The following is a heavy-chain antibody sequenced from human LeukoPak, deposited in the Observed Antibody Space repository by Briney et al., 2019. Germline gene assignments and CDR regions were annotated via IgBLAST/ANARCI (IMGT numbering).Heavy chain of an antibody. Sequence: AGSLRLSCAAAAFTFISYAMSWVSQAPGGGLEWVSSIISSGGSTNYTDSVKGRFTICRDKYKNTLYLQMNSRRAEDTAVYYCAKGSGYCSSTSCYGDFDYWGQGILVTVSS. CDR2: IISSGGST. J-gene: IGHJ4*02. D-gene: IGHD2-2*03. CDR3: AKGSGYCSSTSCYGDFDY. CDR1: AFTFISYA. V-gene: IGHV3-23*01.